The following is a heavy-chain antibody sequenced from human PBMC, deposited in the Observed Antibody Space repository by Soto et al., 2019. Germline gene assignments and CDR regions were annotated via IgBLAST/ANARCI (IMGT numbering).Heavy chain of an antibody. CDR2: IYWDDDK. D-gene: IGHD3-16*01. J-gene: IGHJ4*02. V-gene: IGHV2-5*02. Sequence: QITLKESGPSLVKPTETLTLTCTFSGFSLRSSGVGVAWIRPPPGKPLEWLALIYWDDDKYTSPSLKSRLTITKATSKNQVVLMMTSTDPVDTATYFWVHRRTGGRFDSWGQGTLVTVSS. CDR3: VHRRTGGRFDS. CDR1: GFSLRSSGVG.